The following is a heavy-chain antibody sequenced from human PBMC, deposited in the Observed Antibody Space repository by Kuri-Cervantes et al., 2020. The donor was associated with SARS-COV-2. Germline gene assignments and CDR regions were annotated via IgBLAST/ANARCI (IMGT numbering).Heavy chain of an antibody. CDR3: ASELLAYFDY. V-gene: IGHV3-23*01. CDR1: GFTFSSYA. CDR2: ISGSGGST. D-gene: IGHD1-26*01. J-gene: IGHJ4*02. Sequence: LSLTCAASGFTFSSYAMSWVRQAPGKGLEWVSAISGSGGSTYYADSVKGRFTISRDNSKNTLYLQMNSLRAEDTAVYYCASELLAYFDYWGQGTLVTVSS.